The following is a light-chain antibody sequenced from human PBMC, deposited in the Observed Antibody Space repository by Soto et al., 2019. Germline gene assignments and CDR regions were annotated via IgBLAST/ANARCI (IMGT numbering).Light chain of an antibody. CDR2: DST. CDR1: QSTFSN. CDR3: QQRNVWPPIT. Sequence: EIVMTQSPATLSVSPGERVTLSCRASQSTFSNLAWYQQKPGQPPRLVVYDSTLRANGVPDRFGSSRSGTEFTLTINNLEPEDFAVYYCQQRNVWPPITFGQGTQLEIK. V-gene: IGKV3D-15*03. J-gene: IGKJ5*01.